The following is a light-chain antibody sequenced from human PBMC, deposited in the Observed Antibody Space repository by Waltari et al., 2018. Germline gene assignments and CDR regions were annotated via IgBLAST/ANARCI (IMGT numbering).Light chain of an antibody. V-gene: IGKV3-20*01. CDR2: DAS. Sequence: EIVLTQSPGTLSLSPGEPATLSCRASQSVSRALAWYQQKPGQAPRLLIYDASTRATGIPDRFSGSGSGTDFSLTISRLEPEDVAVYYCQKYVRLPATFGQGTKVEIK. J-gene: IGKJ1*01. CDR1: QSVSRA. CDR3: QKYVRLPAT.